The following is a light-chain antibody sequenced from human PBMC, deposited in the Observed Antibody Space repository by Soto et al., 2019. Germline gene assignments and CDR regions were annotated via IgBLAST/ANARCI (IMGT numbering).Light chain of an antibody. V-gene: IGKV3-15*01. CDR3: KQYNNWIIT. CDR1: RSVSSN. CDR2: VAS. J-gene: IGKJ5*01. Sequence: EIVMTQSPATLSVSPGERATLSCRASRSVSSNLAWYQQKPGQAPRLLIYVASTRATGIPARFSGSGSGKAFTLTISSLQSEEFAVYYCKQYNNWIITFGQGTRLEIK.